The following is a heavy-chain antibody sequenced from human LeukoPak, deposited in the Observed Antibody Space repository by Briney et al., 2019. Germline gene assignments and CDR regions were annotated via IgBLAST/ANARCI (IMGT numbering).Heavy chain of an antibody. V-gene: IGHV3-49*03. Sequence: GGSLRLSCTASGFTFGDYAMSWFRQDPGKGLEWVGFIRSKAYGGTTEYAASVKGRFTISRDDSKSIAYLQMNSLKTEDTAVYYCTRHYYDSSGYYDYWGQGTLVTVSS. CDR2: IRSKAYGGTT. CDR3: TRHYYDSSGYYDY. CDR1: GFTFGDYA. D-gene: IGHD3-22*01. J-gene: IGHJ4*02.